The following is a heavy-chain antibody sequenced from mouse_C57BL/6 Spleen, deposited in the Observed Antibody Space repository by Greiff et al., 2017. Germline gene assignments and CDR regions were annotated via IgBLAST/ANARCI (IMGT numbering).Heavy chain of an antibody. CDR3: ARFLYGNPFAY. Sequence: EVQLQQSGAELVKPGASVKLSCTASGFNIKDYYMNWVKQRTEQGLEWIGRIDPEDGETKYDEKFQGKATITADTSTNTAYLQLSSLASDDTAVYCCARFLYGNPFAYWGQGTLVTVAA. CDR2: IDPEDGET. D-gene: IGHD2-1*01. J-gene: IGHJ3*01. V-gene: IGHV14-2*01. CDR1: GFNIKDYY.